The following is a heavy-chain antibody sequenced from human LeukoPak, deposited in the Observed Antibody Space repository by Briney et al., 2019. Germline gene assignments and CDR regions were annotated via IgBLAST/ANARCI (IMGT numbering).Heavy chain of an antibody. D-gene: IGHD2-2*01. V-gene: IGHV3-9*01. J-gene: IGHJ6*02. CDR2: ISWHSGNI. CDR3: AKEGGPKTPGHCSTTTCYYYFGMDV. CDR1: GFTFDDYA. Sequence: PGRSLRLSCAASGFTFDDYAMHWVRQAPGKGLEWVSTISWHSGNIVYADSLKGRFTISRDSAKSSLYLQMNSLRAEDTALYYCAKEGGPKTPGHCSTTTCYYYFGMDVWGQGTTVTVSS.